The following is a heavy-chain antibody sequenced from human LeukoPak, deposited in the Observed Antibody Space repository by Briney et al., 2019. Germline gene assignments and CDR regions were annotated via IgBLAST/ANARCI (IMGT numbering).Heavy chain of an antibody. CDR1: GGSFSGYY. Sequence: SETLSLTCAVYGGSFSGYYWSWIRQPPGKWLEWIGEINHSGSTNYNPSLKSRGTISVDTSKNQFSLQLNSVTPEDTAVYYCAREGSSWSNDAFDIWGQGTMVTVSS. D-gene: IGHD6-13*01. CDR2: INHSGST. V-gene: IGHV4-34*01. J-gene: IGHJ3*02. CDR3: AREGSSWSNDAFDI.